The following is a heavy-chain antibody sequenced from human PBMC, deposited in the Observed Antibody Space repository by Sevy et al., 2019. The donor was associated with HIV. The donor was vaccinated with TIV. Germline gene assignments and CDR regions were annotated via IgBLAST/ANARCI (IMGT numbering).Heavy chain of an antibody. CDR2: FSSGSSYT. J-gene: IGHJ4*02. CDR1: GFTFSDYY. V-gene: IGHV3-11*06. Sequence: GGSLRLSCAASGFTFSDYYMTWIRQSPGKGLQWISYFSSGSSYTNYADSVKGRFTISRDNAKNSLYLEIHTLRPEDTAVYYCASSRSNYADYYFDYWGQGTVVTVSS. CDR3: ASSRSNYADYYFDY. D-gene: IGHD4-17*01.